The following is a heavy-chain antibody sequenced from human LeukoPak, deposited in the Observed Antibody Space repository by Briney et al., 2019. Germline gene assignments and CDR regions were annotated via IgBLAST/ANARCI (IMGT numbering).Heavy chain of an antibody. J-gene: IGHJ3*02. Sequence: ASVKVSCKASGYTFTGYYMHWVRQAPGQGLEWMGWINPNSGGTNYAQKFQGRVTMTRDTSISTAYMELSRLRSDDTAVYYCASYSGSYTEGAFDIWGQGTMVTVSS. V-gene: IGHV1-2*02. CDR3: ASYSGSYTEGAFDI. CDR2: INPNSGGT. CDR1: GYTFTGYY. D-gene: IGHD1-26*01.